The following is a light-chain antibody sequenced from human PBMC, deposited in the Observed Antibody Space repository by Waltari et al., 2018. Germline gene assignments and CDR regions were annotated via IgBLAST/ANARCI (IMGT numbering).Light chain of an antibody. V-gene: IGKV1-5*03. CDR3: QQYNIWPYT. CDR2: KSF. J-gene: IGKJ2*01. CDR1: QSISNW. Sequence: DIRMTQSPSTLSASVGARVTITCRASQSISNWLAWYQQKPGKAPKVLIYKSFTLQSGVPSRFSGSGSETEFSLTISSLQPDDFATYYCQQYNIWPYTFGQGTTLEI.